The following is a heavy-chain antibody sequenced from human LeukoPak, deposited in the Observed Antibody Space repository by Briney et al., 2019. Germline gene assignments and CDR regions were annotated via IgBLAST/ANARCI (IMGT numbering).Heavy chain of an antibody. V-gene: IGHV4-61*08. CDR3: ARERGSSGDFDY. CDR1: GGSISSGGYY. CDR2: IYYSGST. D-gene: IGHD1-26*01. Sequence: PSETLSLTCTVSGGSISSGGYYWSWIRQHPGKGLEWIGYIYYSGSTNYNPSLKSRVTISVDTSKNQFSLKLSSVTAADTAVYYCARERGSSGDFDYWGQGTLVTVSS. J-gene: IGHJ4*02.